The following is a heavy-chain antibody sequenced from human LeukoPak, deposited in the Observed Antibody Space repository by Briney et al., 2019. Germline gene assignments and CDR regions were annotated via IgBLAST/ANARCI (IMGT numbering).Heavy chain of an antibody. CDR2: IYYSGST. V-gene: IGHV4-30-4*08. CDR1: GGSISSGDYY. Sequence: PSQTLSLTCTVSGGSISSGDYYWSWIRQPPGKGLEWIGYIYYSGSTYYNPSLKSRVTISVDASKIRFSLKLSSVTAADTAVYYCARHAPYGDYSFDYWGQGTLVTVSS. D-gene: IGHD4-17*01. CDR3: ARHAPYGDYSFDY. J-gene: IGHJ4*02.